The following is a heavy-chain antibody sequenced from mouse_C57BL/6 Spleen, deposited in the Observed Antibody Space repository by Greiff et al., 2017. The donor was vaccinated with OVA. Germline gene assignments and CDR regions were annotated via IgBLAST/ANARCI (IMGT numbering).Heavy chain of an antibody. CDR2: IDPSDSET. J-gene: IGHJ3*01. V-gene: IGHV1-52*01. CDR3: ARGLPYGPWFGY. Sequence: VQLQQPGAELVRPGSSVKLSCKASGYTFTSYWMHWVKQRPIQGLEWIGNIDPSDSETHYNQKFKDKATLTVDKSSSTAYMQLSSLTSEDSAVSYCARGLPYGPWFGYWGQGTLVTVSA. D-gene: IGHD1-1*02. CDR1: GYTFTSYW.